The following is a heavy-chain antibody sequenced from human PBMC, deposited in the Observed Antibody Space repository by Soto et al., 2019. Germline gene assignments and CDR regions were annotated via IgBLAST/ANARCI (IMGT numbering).Heavy chain of an antibody. Sequence: SETLSLTCTVSGGSISSGGYYWSWIRQPPGKGLEWIGYIYYTGLSNSNPSLNSRVTMSVDTSKNQFSLKLSSVTAADTAVYYCASHSSHWPFFDFWGQGTLVTVSS. CDR1: GGSISSGGYY. V-gene: IGHV4-61*08. J-gene: IGHJ4*02. D-gene: IGHD6-13*01. CDR2: IYYTGLS. CDR3: ASHSSHWPFFDF.